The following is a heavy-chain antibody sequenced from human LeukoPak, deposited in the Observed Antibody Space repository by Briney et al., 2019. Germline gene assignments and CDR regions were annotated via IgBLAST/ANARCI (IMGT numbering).Heavy chain of an antibody. V-gene: IGHV3-23*01. CDR1: GFTFISYA. CDR3: AKDRGVVVPAAPCY. J-gene: IGHJ4*02. CDR2: ISGSGGST. Sequence: GGSLRLSCAAPGFTFISYAMSWVRQAPGKGLEWVSAISGSGGSTYYADSVKGRFTISRDNSKNTLYLQMNSLRAEDTAVYYCAKDRGVVVPAAPCYWGQGTLVTVSS. D-gene: IGHD2-2*01.